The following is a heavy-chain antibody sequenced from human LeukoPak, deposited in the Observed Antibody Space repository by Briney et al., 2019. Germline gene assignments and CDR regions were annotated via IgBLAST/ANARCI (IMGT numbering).Heavy chain of an antibody. Sequence: GGSLRLSCAASGFTFSSYEMNWVRQAPGKGLEWVSYISSSGSTIYYADSVKGRFTISRDNAKNSLYLQMNSLRAEDTAVYYCARGGKYYYDSSGYYYYWGQGTLVTVSS. D-gene: IGHD3-22*01. CDR2: ISSSGSTI. J-gene: IGHJ4*02. V-gene: IGHV3-48*03. CDR1: GFTFSSYE. CDR3: ARGGKYYYDSSGYYYY.